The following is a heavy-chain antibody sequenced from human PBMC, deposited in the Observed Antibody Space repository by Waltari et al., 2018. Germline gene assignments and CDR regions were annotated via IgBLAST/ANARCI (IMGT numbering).Heavy chain of an antibody. CDR1: GYTFTSYD. V-gene: IGHV1-8*01. D-gene: IGHD3-9*01. CDR3: ARARDILTGYYTAYYYYGMDV. Sequence: QVQLVQSGAEVKKPGASVKVSCKASGYTFTSYDINWVRQATGQGLEWMGWMTPNSGNTGYAQKCQGRGTMTRNTSISTAYMELSSLRSEDTAVYYCARARDILTGYYTAYYYYGMDVWGQGTTVTVSS. CDR2: MTPNSGNT. J-gene: IGHJ6*02.